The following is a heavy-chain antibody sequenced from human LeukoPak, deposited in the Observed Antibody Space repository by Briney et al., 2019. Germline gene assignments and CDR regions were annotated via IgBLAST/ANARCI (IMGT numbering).Heavy chain of an antibody. CDR3: AIFGRGCSGGSCYLPN. V-gene: IGHV3-7*01. Sequence: PGGSLRLSCAASGFTFSSYWMSWVRQAPGKGLEWVANIKQDGSEKYYVDSVKGRFTISRDNAKNSLYLQMNSLRAEDTAVYYCAIFGRGCSGGSCYLPNWGQGTLVTVSS. CDR2: IKQDGSEK. CDR1: GFTFSSYW. J-gene: IGHJ4*02. D-gene: IGHD2-15*01.